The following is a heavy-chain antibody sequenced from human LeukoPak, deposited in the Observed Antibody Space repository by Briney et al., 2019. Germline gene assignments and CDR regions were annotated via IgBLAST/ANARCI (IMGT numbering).Heavy chain of an antibody. V-gene: IGHV1-24*01. CDR3: ATEIVGGTGEYYFDY. CDR2: FDPEDGET. D-gene: IGHD1-26*01. Sequence: ASVKVSCKVSGYTLTELSMRWVRQAPGKGLEWMGGFDPEDGETIYAQKFQGRVTMTEDTSTDTAYMELSSLRTEDTAVYYCATEIVGGTGEYYFDYWGQGTLVTVSS. CDR1: GYTLTELS. J-gene: IGHJ4*02.